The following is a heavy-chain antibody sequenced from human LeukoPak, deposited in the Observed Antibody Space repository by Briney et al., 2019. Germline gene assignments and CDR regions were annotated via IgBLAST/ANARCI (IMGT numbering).Heavy chain of an antibody. Sequence: ASVKVSCKASGYIFTSYYMHWVRQAPGQGREWMGIISPSGGSATYAQKFQGRVTMTRETSTSTGYIELRSPRSEDTAVYYCARGLGSASYYGSWGQGTLVTVSS. V-gene: IGHV1-46*01. CDR3: ARGLGSASYYGS. J-gene: IGHJ5*02. CDR1: GYIFTSYY. CDR2: ISPSGGSA. D-gene: IGHD3-10*01.